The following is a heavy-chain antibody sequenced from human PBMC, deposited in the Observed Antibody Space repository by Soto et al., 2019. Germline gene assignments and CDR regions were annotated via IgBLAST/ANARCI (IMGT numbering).Heavy chain of an antibody. J-gene: IGHJ4*02. CDR3: AKARTNVTTGPYDF. V-gene: IGHV3-30*18. Sequence: VGSLRLSCAASGFTFSSYGMHWVRQAPGKGLEWVAVISYDGSNKYYADSVKGRFTISRDNSRNTLHLQMNSLRAEDTAVYYCAKARTNVTTGPYDFWGQGTRVTVSS. D-gene: IGHD4-17*01. CDR2: ISYDGSNK. CDR1: GFTFSSYG.